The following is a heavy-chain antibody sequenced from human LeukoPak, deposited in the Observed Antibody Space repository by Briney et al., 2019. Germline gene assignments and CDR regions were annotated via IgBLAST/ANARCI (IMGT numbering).Heavy chain of an antibody. V-gene: IGHV3-7*01. Sequence: GGSLRLSRAASGFTFSTYWMSWVRQAPGKGLEWVANINQDGGEKNYVVSREGRLTISRDNAKNALYLPMNSLIAEDTAVYYCARDLRGFDYWGQGTVVTVSS. CDR2: INQDGGEK. J-gene: IGHJ4*02. CDR1: GFTFSTYW. CDR3: ARDLRGFDY.